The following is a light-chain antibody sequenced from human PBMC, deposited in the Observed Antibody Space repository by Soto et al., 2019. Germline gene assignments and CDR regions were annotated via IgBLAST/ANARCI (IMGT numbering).Light chain of an antibody. CDR3: QPRRGSRPWT. V-gene: IGKV3-11*01. Sequence: EIVLTQSPATLSLSPGERATLSCRASQSVSTYLAWYQQKPGQAPRLLIYDVSDRATGIPARFSGSGSGTNVTLTSSGLEAEDFAAYYCQPRRGSRPWTFGQGTKVQI. J-gene: IGKJ1*01. CDR1: QSVSTY. CDR2: DVS.